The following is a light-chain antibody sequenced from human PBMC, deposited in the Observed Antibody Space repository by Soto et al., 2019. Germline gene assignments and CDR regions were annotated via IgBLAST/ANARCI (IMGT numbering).Light chain of an antibody. V-gene: IGKV3-15*01. CDR1: QTVPSR. Sequence: EIVLTQSPATLSLSPCNGVTLSCRTSQTVPSRIAWYQQKPGQAPRLLIYGASTRATGVPDRFSGTGSGTEFTLTISSLKSEDYGVYYCQQYKSWPPITFGQGTRLE. CDR3: QQYKSWPPIT. J-gene: IGKJ5*01. CDR2: GAS.